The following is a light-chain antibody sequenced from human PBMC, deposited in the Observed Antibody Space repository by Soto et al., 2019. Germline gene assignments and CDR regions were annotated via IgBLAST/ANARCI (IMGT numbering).Light chain of an antibody. CDR3: QQYGSSGT. Sequence: VMTQSPLSLPVTLGQPSSISCRSSQSLVYSDGNTYLVWYQQKPGHAPXLLIYGASNRATGIPDKLSGSGSGTDFTLTISRLEPEDFAVYYCQQYGSSGTFGQGTKVDIK. CDR2: GAS. CDR1: QSLVYSDGNTY. J-gene: IGKJ1*01. V-gene: IGKV3-20*01.